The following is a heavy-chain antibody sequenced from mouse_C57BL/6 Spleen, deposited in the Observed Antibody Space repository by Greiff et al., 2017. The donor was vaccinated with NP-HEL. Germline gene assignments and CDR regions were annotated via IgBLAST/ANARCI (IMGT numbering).Heavy chain of an antibody. CDR3: ARAHYYGSSLYYAMDY. V-gene: IGHV1-81*01. J-gene: IGHJ4*01. D-gene: IGHD1-1*01. CDR2: IYPRSGNT. CDR1: GYTFTSYG. Sequence: QVQLKQSGAELARPGASVKLSCKASGYTFTSYGISWVKQRTGQGLEWIGEIYPRSGNTYYNEKFKGKATLTADKSSSTAYMELRSLTSEDSAVYFCARAHYYGSSLYYAMDYWGQGTSVTVSS.